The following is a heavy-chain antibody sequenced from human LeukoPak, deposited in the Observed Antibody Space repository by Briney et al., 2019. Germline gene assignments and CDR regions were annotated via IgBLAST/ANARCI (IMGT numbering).Heavy chain of an antibody. CDR1: GFHFSSSC. Sequence: GSLKISFAGSGFHFSSSCMNWVRPAPGKGLEWVSYIGSSSSTIYYADSVKGRFTISRDNAKNSLYLQMNSLRAEDTAVYSCARAKAPYGLGDYWGQGTLVTVSS. CDR2: IGSSSSTI. V-gene: IGHV3-48*01. CDR3: ARAKAPYGLGDY. J-gene: IGHJ4*02. D-gene: IGHD2-8*01.